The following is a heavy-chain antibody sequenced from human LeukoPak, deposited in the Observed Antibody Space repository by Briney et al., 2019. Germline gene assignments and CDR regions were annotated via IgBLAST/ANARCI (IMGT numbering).Heavy chain of an antibody. CDR2: IYYTGST. D-gene: IGHD6-6*01. CDR1: GGSISNYY. CDR3: ARWGSIAVARFDY. J-gene: IGHJ4*02. V-gene: IGHV4-59*01. Sequence: KSSETMSLTCTASGGSISNYYWNWIRQPPGKGLERNGYIYYTGSTNYNPSLTSRVNISVDTSKNQFSLNLTSVTAADTAVYYCARWGSIAVARFDYWGQGTLVTVSS.